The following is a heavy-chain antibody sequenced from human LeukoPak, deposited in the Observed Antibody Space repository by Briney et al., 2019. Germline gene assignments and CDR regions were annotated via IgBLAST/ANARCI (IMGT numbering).Heavy chain of an antibody. Sequence: KPGGSLRLSCAASGFTFSDYYMSWIRQAPGKGLEWVSYISSSGSTIYYADSVKGRFTISRDNAKNSLYLQMNSLRAEDTAVYYCARDLVPRPIDHYYGMDVWGQGTTVTVSS. CDR3: ARDLVPRPIDHYYGMDV. CDR2: ISSSGSTI. V-gene: IGHV3-11*01. CDR1: GFTFSDYY. J-gene: IGHJ6*01. D-gene: IGHD2-21*01.